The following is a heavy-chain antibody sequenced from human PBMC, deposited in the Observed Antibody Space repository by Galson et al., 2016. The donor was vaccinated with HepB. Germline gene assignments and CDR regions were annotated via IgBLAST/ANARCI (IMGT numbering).Heavy chain of an antibody. CDR3: AASPQFLEAAF. CDR1: GFTFTPSA. J-gene: IGHJ4*02. V-gene: IGHV1-58*02. Sequence: SVKVSCKASGFTFTPSAMQWMRQARGQRLEWIGWIVVANGNTNYAPSFQGRATITRDLSTSTAYMELNSLRSEDTALYFCAASPQFLEAAFWGQGTPVAVSS. D-gene: IGHD3-3*01. CDR2: IVVANGNT.